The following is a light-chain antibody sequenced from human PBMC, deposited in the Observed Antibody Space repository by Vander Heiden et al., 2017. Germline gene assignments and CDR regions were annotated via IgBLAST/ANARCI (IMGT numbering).Light chain of an antibody. Sequence: DIQLTQSPSSTSASVGARLTIPCQPLQDISNYINWYQQKPGKAPKLLIYEASNLETGVPSRFSGSGSGTDFTFTISSLQPEDIATYYCQQYDNLPLTFGGGTKVELK. V-gene: IGKV1-33*01. J-gene: IGKJ4*02. CDR1: QDISNY. CDR3: QQYDNLPLT. CDR2: EAS.